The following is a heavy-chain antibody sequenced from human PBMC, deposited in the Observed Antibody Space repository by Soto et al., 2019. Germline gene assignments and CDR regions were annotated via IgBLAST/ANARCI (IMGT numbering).Heavy chain of an antibody. CDR3: ARGPVGFAP. V-gene: IGHV4-59*01. J-gene: IGHJ5*02. CDR1: GGSISSYY. CDR2: IYYSGST. Sequence: QVQLQESGPGLVKPSETLSLTCTVSGGSISSYYWSWIRQPPGKGLEWIGYIYYSGSTNYNPSLKSRFTRSVDTSQNQFSLKLSSVTAADAAVYDCARGPVGFAPWGQGTLVTVSS.